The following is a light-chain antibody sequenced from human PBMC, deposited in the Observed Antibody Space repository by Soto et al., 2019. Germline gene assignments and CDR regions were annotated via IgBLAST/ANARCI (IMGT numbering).Light chain of an antibody. V-gene: IGKV1-5*03. CDR3: QQYNSGGFT. CDR1: QSISSW. Sequence: DIQMTQSPSTLSASVGDRVTITCRASQSISSWLAWYQQKSGKAPKLLIYKASSLESGVPSRFSGSGSGTEFTLTISSLQPDDSATYYCQQYNSGGFTFGPGTKVDIK. J-gene: IGKJ3*01. CDR2: KAS.